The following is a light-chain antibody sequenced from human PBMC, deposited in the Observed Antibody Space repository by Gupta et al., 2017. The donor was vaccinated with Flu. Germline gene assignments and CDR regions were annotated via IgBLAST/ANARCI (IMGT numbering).Light chain of an antibody. V-gene: IGLV2-8*01. CDR1: SSDVGAYNY. Sequence: QSALTQPPSASGSPGQSVTISCTGSSSDVGAYNYVSWYQQHPGKVPQLLIYDVNKRPSGVPDRFSGSKSGNTASLTVSGLQAEDESDYYCSSYAGNYKLVFGGGTKLTVL. CDR2: DVN. J-gene: IGLJ2*01. CDR3: SSYAGNYKLV.